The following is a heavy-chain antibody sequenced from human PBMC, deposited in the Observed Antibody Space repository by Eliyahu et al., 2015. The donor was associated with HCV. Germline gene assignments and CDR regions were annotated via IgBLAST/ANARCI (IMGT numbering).Heavy chain of an antibody. CDR1: GYSFTSYW. J-gene: IGHJ4*02. D-gene: IGHD2-8*02. CDR2: IYPGDSDT. Sequence: EVQLVQSGAEVKKPGESLKISCKGSGYSFTSYWIGWARQMPGKGLEWMGIIYPGDSDTRYSPSFQGHVTISVVKSISTAYLQWRSLRASDTAMYYCARRGGGVEMFSDYWGQGTLVTVSS. V-gene: IGHV5-51*01. CDR3: ARRGGGVEMFSDY.